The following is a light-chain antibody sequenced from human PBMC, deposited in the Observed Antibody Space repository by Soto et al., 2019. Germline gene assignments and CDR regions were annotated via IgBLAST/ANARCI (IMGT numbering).Light chain of an antibody. CDR1: RSLDSRY. CDR3: MQSLQSPPT. J-gene: IGKJ4*01. V-gene: IGKV3-20*01. CDR2: AAF. Sequence: VILTQSPDTLSLSPGERATLSCRASRSLDSRYLVWYQQKPGQAPRLLIYAAFSRATGIPDRFSGSGSGTDFTLTISSLEPEDAGIYYCMQSLQSPPTFGGGTKVDMK.